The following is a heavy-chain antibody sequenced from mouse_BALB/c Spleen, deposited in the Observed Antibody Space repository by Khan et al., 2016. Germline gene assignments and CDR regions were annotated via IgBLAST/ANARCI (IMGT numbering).Heavy chain of an antibody. CDR3: TRGSCVPGSLDY. J-gene: IGHJ2*01. Sequence: EVKLLESGGGLVQPGGSLKLSCAASGFDFSRYWMSWVRQAPGKGLEWIGEINPDTITIDYSPSLKDNFIISRDNAKNTLYLQMSKVRSEDTALYYCTRGSCVPGSLDYWGQGTTITGSS. CDR2: INPDTITI. V-gene: IGHV4-1*02. D-gene: IGHD1-1*02. CDR1: GFDFSRYW.